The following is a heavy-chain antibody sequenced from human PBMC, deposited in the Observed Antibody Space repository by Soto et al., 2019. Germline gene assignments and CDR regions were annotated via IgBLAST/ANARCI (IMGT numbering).Heavy chain of an antibody. CDR3: ARDGEPYVDIVATILYYYYGMDV. J-gene: IGHJ6*02. V-gene: IGHV3-30-3*01. D-gene: IGHD5-12*01. CDR1: GFTFSSYA. CDR2: ISYDGSNK. Sequence: GSLRLSCAASGFTFSSYAMHWVRQAPGKGLEWVAVISYDGSNKYYADSVKGRFTISRDNSKNTLYLQMNSLRAEDTAVYYCARDGEPYVDIVATILYYYYGMDVWGQGTTVTVSS.